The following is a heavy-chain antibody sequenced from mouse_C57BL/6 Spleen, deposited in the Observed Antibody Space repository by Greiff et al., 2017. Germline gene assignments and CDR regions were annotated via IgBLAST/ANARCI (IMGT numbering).Heavy chain of an antibody. CDR1: GYTFTSYW. J-gene: IGHJ3*01. CDR3: AARGGSSLFAY. Sequence: QVQLQQPGAELVMPGASVKLSCKASGYTFTSYWMHWVKQRPGQGLEWIGEIDPSDSYTNYNQKFKGKSTLTVDKSSSTAYMQLSSLTSEDSAVYYCAARGGSSLFAYWGQGTLVTVSA. D-gene: IGHD1-1*01. CDR2: IDPSDSYT. V-gene: IGHV1-69*01.